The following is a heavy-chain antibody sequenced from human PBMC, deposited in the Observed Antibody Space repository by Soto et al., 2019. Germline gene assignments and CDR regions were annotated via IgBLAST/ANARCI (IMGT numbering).Heavy chain of an antibody. Sequence: PSETLSLTCTVSPGSISNGGYYWNRARQHPGKGLEWIGYIHYSGSTWYNPSLESRVTISVDTSKDQFSLKLRSVTAADTAVYYCARGRGSGSYAAYYFDSLGQGTLVAVSS. CDR2: IHYSGST. CDR1: PGSISNGGYY. V-gene: IGHV4-31*03. J-gene: IGHJ4*01. D-gene: IGHD3-10*01. CDR3: ARGRGSGSYAAYYFDS.